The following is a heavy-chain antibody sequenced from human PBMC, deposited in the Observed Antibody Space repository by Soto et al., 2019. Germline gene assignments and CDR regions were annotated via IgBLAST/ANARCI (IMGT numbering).Heavy chain of an antibody. J-gene: IGHJ4*02. V-gene: IGHV3-7*01. CDR1: GFTFSNYW. Sequence: EVQLVESGGGLVQPGGSLRLSCAGSGFTFSNYWMNWVRQAPGKGLEWVANIKQDGSEKDYVDSVKGRFTISRDNARSSRFLQMNRLRAEDTAVYYCAYTNTSNENWGQGTLVTVSS. CDR3: AYTNTSNEN. D-gene: IGHD2-2*02. CDR2: IKQDGSEK.